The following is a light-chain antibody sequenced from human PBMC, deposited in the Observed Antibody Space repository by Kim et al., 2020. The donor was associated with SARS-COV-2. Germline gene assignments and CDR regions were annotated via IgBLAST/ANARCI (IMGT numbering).Light chain of an antibody. Sequence: ASVRDRVTITCRASQSITTYLNWYQQKPGKAPKVLIYAASSLESGVPPRFSGSGSGTDFTLTISSLHPEDFATYYCQQSYSAPWTFGQGTKVEIK. CDR3: QQSYSAPWT. V-gene: IGKV1-39*01. CDR1: QSITTY. J-gene: IGKJ1*01. CDR2: AAS.